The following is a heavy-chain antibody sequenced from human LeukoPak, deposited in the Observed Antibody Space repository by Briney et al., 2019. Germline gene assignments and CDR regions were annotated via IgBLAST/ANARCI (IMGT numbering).Heavy chain of an antibody. D-gene: IGHD1-26*01. CDR3: ARGRESSGNILYC. CDR1: GFRVSSNY. J-gene: IGHJ4*02. Sequence: GGSLRLSCAASGFRVSSNYLTWVRQATGKGLEWVSVIYSDCSTYYADSVKGRFTVSRGNSKNTLYLQMSSLRAKDTAVYYCARGRESSGNILYCWGQGTLVTVSS. V-gene: IGHV3-53*01. CDR2: IYSDCST.